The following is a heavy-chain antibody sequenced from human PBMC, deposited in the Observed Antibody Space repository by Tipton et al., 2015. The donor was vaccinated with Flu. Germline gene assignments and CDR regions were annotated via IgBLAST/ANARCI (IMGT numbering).Heavy chain of an antibody. J-gene: IGHJ4*02. CDR3: ARDGRIDYGLKFDY. Sequence: SLRLSCAASGFTVSSNYMSWVRQAPGKGLEWVSVIYSGGSTYYADSVKGRFTISRDNSKNTLYLQMNSLRAEDTAVYYCARDGRIDYGLKFDYWGQGTLVTVSS. V-gene: IGHV3-53*01. CDR1: GFTVSSNY. D-gene: IGHD4/OR15-4a*01. CDR2: IYSGGST.